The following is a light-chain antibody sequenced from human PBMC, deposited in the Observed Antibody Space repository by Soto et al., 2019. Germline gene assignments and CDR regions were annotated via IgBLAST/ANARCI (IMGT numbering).Light chain of an antibody. CDR2: ANS. V-gene: IGLV1-40*01. CDR1: SSNIGAGYD. CDR3: QSYDSSPSGYV. Sequence: QSVLTQPPSVSGAPGQRVTISCTGSSSNIGAGYDVHWYQQLPGTAPKLLIYANSNRPAGVPDRFSASKSGTSASLAITGLQAEDEADYYCQSYDSSPSGYVFXTGTKGTVL. J-gene: IGLJ1*01.